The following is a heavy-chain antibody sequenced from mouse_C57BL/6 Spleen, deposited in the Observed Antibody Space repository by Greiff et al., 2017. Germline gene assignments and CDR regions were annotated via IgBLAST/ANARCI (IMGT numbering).Heavy chain of an antibody. CDR2: IYPGDGDT. D-gene: IGHD3-2*02. CDR3: ARDSSGYYAMDY. J-gene: IGHJ4*01. V-gene: IGHV1-80*01. Sequence: QVQLQQSGAELVKPGASVKMSCKASGYAFSSYWMNWVKQRPGQGLEWIGQIYPGDGDTNYNGKFKGKATLTADKSSSTAYMQLSSLTSEDSAVYFCARDSSGYYAMDYWGQGTSVTVSS. CDR1: GYAFSSYW.